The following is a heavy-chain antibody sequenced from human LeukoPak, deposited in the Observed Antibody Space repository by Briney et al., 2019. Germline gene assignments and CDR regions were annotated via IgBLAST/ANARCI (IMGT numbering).Heavy chain of an antibody. J-gene: IGHJ4*02. D-gene: IGHD3-3*02. CDR2: IYHSGST. V-gene: IGHV4-38-2*02. Sequence: SETLSLTCTVSAYSISSGYYWGWIRQPPGKGLEWIGSIYHSGSTYYNPSLESRVTISVDTSKNQFSLKLSSVTAADTAVYYCAVAFLEYQHPYYFDYWGQGTLVTVSS. CDR3: AVAFLEYQHPYYFDY. CDR1: AYSISSGYY.